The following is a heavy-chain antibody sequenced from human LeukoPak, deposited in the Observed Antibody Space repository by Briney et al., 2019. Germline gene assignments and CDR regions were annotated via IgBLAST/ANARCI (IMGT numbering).Heavy chain of an antibody. Sequence: SETLSLTCTVSGDSASSGSYYWRWIRQPPGKGLEWIGYIYYSGSTNYNPSLKSRVTISVDTSKNQFSLKLSSVTAADTAVYYCARDPGKYYDILTGYHYYYYYGMDVWGKGTTVTVSS. CDR3: ARDPGKYYDILTGYHYYYYYGMDV. V-gene: IGHV4-61*01. D-gene: IGHD3-9*01. J-gene: IGHJ6*04. CDR1: GDSASSGSYY. CDR2: IYYSGST.